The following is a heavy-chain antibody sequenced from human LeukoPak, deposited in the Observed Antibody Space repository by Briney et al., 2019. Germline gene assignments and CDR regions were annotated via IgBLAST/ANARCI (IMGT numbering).Heavy chain of an antibody. Sequence: ASVKVSCKASGYTFTIYGISWVRQAPGQGLEWMGWISAYNGNTNYAQKLQDRVTMTTDTSTSTAYMELRSLRSDDTAVYYCARVGQQWLPIHGMDVWGQGTTVTVSS. D-gene: IGHD6-19*01. CDR3: ARVGQQWLPIHGMDV. CDR2: ISAYNGNT. J-gene: IGHJ6*02. CDR1: GYTFTIYG. V-gene: IGHV1-18*01.